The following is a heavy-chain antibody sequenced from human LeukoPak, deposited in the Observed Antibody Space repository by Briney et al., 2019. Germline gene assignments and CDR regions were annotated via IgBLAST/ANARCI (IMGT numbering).Heavy chain of an antibody. J-gene: IGHJ4*02. D-gene: IGHD6-25*01. CDR3: ARYERAASYFDS. Sequence: SETLSLTCTVSGGSISGNYWSWIRQPAGKGLEWIGHIYTSGSTNYNPSLKSRVTMSVDTSKNQFSLKLSSVTAADTAVYYCARYERAASYFDSWGQGTLVTVSS. CDR1: GGSISGNY. V-gene: IGHV4-4*07. CDR2: IYTSGST.